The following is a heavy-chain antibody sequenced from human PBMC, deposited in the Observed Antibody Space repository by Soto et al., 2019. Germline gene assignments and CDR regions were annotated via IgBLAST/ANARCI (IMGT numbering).Heavy chain of an antibody. D-gene: IGHD2-8*01. V-gene: IGHV1-69*08. Sequence: QVQLVQSGAEVKKPGSSVKVSCKASGGTFSSYTISWVRQAPGQGLEWMGRIIPILGIANYAQKFQGRVTITADKSTSPAYMELSSLRSEDTAVYYCARDSGGCTNGVCYATLGYWGQGTLVTVSS. CDR2: IIPILGIA. CDR1: GGTFSSYT. CDR3: ARDSGGCTNGVCYATLGY. J-gene: IGHJ4*02.